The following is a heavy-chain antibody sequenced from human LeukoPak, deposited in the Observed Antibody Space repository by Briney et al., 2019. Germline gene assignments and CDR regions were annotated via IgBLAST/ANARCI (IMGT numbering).Heavy chain of an antibody. V-gene: IGHV3-53*01. Sequence: GGSLRLSCAASGFTVSSSYMSWVRQAPGKGLEWVSVIYSGSSTYYADSVKGRFTISRDNSKNTLYLQMNSLRAEDTAVYYCVRNLAVAGTCFDSWGQGTLVTVSS. CDR3: VRNLAVAGTCFDS. CDR2: IYSGSST. CDR1: GFTVSSSY. D-gene: IGHD6-19*01. J-gene: IGHJ4*02.